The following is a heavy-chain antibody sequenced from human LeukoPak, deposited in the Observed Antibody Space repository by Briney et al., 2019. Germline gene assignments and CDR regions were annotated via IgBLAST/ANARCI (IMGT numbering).Heavy chain of an antibody. D-gene: IGHD3-22*01. J-gene: IGHJ4*02. CDR3: ASGPGDYYDTGGYAYFDY. CDR1: GFTFSSYA. V-gene: IGHV3-23*01. Sequence: PGGSLRLSCAASGFTFSSYAMSWVRQAPGKGLEWVSAISGSGGSTYYADSVKGRFTISRDSSKNILYLQMNSLRAEDTAVYYCASGPGDYYDTGGYAYFDYWGQGTLVTVSS. CDR2: ISGSGGST.